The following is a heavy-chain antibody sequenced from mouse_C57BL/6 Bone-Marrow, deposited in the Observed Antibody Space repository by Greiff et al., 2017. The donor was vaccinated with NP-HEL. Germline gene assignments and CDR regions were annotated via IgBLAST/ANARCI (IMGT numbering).Heavy chain of an antibody. J-gene: IGHJ2*01. CDR1: GYTFTDYY. Sequence: VQLQQSGPVLVKPGASVKMSCKASGYTFTDYYMNWVKQSHGKGLEWIGVINPYNGGTSYNQKFKGKATLTVDKSSSTAYMELNSLTSADSAVYYCAKGLRRLFDYWGQGTTLTVSS. D-gene: IGHD2-2*01. CDR2: INPYNGGT. CDR3: AKGLRRLFDY. V-gene: IGHV1-19*01.